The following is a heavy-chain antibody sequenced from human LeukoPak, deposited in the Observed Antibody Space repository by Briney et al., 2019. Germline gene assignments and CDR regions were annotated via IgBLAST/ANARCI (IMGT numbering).Heavy chain of an antibody. D-gene: IGHD6-19*01. J-gene: IGHJ4*02. Sequence: GESLKISCKGSGYSFTNYWIGWVRQMPGKGLEWMGIIHPGDSDAKYSPSFQGQVTISADKSINTAYLQWSSLKASDTAMYYCARHIGVAGTGSLGRGDYWGQGTPVTVSS. CDR1: GYSFTNYW. CDR3: ARHIGVAGTGSLGRGDY. V-gene: IGHV5-51*01. CDR2: IHPGDSDA.